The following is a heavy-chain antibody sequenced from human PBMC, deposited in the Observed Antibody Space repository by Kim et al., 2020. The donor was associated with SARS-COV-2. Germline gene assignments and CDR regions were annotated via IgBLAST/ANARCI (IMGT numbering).Heavy chain of an antibody. CDR1: GYTFTSYA. CDR3: ARGSGSGSNRYPLFDY. V-gene: IGHV1-3*01. D-gene: IGHD1-26*01. J-gene: IGHJ4*02. CDR2: INAGNGNA. Sequence: ASVKVSCKASGYTFTSYAMHWVRQAPGQRLEWMGWINAGNGNAKYSQKFQARVTITRDTSASTAYMELSSLRSEDTAVYYCARGSGSGSNRYPLFDYWGQGTLVTVSS.